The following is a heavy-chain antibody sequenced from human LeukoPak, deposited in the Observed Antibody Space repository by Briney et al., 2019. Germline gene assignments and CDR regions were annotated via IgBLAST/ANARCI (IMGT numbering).Heavy chain of an antibody. CDR2: IYTIGST. Sequence: SETLSLTCTLAGASISSYYSSWIRQPPGKGLESIAYIYTIGSTNYNPSFKSGVTISVDTSKNQFSLKLRSVTAAAPAVYYCARQYGGWGYYYYYYMDVWGKGTTVTVSS. CDR3: ARQYGGWGYYYYYYMDV. J-gene: IGHJ6*03. V-gene: IGHV4-4*09. CDR1: GASISSYY. D-gene: IGHD1-26*01.